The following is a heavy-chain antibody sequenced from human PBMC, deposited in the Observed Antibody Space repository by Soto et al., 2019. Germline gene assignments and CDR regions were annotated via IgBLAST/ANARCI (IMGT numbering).Heavy chain of an antibody. CDR2: IINNGGTT. V-gene: IGHV3-64D*06. CDR1: GFSFSSFA. Sequence: GGSLRLSCSASGFSFSSFAMHWVRQAPGKGLEYVSAIINNGGTTYYADSVNGRFTMSRDNSKNTLYLKMSSLREEDTAFYYFVKAISARYISAKAFDIWGQGTMVTVSS. CDR3: VKAISARYISAKAFDI. J-gene: IGHJ3*02. D-gene: IGHD2-2*02.